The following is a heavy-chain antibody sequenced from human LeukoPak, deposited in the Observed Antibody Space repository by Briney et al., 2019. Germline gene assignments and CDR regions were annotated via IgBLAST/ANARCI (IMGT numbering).Heavy chain of an antibody. CDR1: GFTFSPYA. CDR2: ISYDGSNK. D-gene: IGHD6-19*01. V-gene: IGHV3-30-3*01. J-gene: IGHJ4*02. Sequence: PGRSLRLSCAASGFTFSPYAMHWVRQAPGKGLEWVALISYDGSNKYYADSVKGRFTISRDNSKNTLYLQMNSLRAEDTAVYYCARVRGGCNSGWYSYWGQGTLVTVSS. CDR3: ARVRGGCNSGWYSY.